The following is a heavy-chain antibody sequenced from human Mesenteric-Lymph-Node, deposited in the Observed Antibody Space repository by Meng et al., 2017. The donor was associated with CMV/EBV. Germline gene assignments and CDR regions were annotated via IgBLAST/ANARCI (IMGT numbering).Heavy chain of an antibody. V-gene: IGHV1-2*02. Sequence: ASVKVSCKASGYTFTGYYMHWVRQATGQGPEWMGWINPNNGGTKYAQRFQGRVTMTRDTSINTAYMELSRLRSDDTAVYYCARAGSYDTSGYSFDSWGQGTLVTVSS. CDR3: ARAGSYDTSGYSFDS. D-gene: IGHD3-22*01. J-gene: IGHJ4*02. CDR1: GYTFTGYY. CDR2: INPNNGGT.